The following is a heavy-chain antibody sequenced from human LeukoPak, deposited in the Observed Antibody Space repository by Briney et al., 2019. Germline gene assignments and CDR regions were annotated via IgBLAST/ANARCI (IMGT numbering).Heavy chain of an antibody. Sequence: HSGGSLRLSCAASGFTFSNYAMKWVRQAPGKGLEWVSFISGSGGTTYYADSVKGRFIISRDNSKNTLYLQMNSLRAEDTAVYYCAKDRGGYSGSYLGAFDIWGQGTMVAVSS. CDR2: ISGSGGTT. V-gene: IGHV3-23*01. CDR1: GFTFSNYA. CDR3: AKDRGGYSGSYLGAFDI. J-gene: IGHJ3*02. D-gene: IGHD1-26*01.